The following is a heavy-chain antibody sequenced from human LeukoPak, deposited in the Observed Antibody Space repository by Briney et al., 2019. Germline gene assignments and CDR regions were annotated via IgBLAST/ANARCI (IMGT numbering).Heavy chain of an antibody. D-gene: IGHD6-19*01. CDR2: MSHDGSIK. CDR3: AKDFYSSGWYGGNCDY. V-gene: IGHV3-30*18. J-gene: IGHJ4*02. Sequence: PGRSLRLSCAASGFTLSSYGMHWVRQAPGKGLEWVAVMSHDGSIKYYADSAKGRFTISRDNSKNTLYLQMNSLRPEDTAVYYCAKDFYSSGWYGGNCDYWGQGTQVTVSP. CDR1: GFTLSSYG.